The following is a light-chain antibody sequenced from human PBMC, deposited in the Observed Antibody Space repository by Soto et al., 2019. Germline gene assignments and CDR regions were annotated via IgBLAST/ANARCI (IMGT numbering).Light chain of an antibody. Sequence: ELVLPQSPGTLSLSPGESATLSCRARQSVSSSYLAWYQQTPGQAPRLLIYGASSRATGIPDRFSGSGSGTDFTLIISRLEPEDFAMYYCQQYGSSPRTVGQGTKVDIK. CDR3: QQYGSSPRT. V-gene: IGKV3-20*01. J-gene: IGKJ1*01. CDR1: QSVSSSY. CDR2: GAS.